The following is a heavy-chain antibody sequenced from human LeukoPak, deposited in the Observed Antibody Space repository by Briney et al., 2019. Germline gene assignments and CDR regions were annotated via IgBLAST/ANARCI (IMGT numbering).Heavy chain of an antibody. CDR1: GFTFGNYW. CDR3: ARGRLGELSSNPDAFDI. V-gene: IGHV3-74*01. D-gene: IGHD3-16*02. Sequence: PGGSLRLSCAASGFTFGNYWMHWVRQAPGKGLVWVSRINSDGSTTTYADSVKGRFTISRDNPKNTLYLQMNSLRAEDTAVYYCARGRLGELSSNPDAFDIWGQGTMVTVSS. CDR2: INSDGSTT. J-gene: IGHJ3*02.